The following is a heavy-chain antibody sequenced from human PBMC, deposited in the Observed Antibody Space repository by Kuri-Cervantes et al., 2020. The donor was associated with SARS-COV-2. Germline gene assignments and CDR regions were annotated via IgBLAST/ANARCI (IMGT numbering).Heavy chain of an antibody. CDR2: ISAYNGNT. CDR1: GYTFTSYG. D-gene: IGHD3-3*01. Sequence: ASVKVSCKASGYTFTSYGISWVRQAPGQGLEWMGWISAYNGNTNYAQKFQGRVTMTRDTSISTAYMELSRLRSDDTAVYYCARDRKGSITIFGVLNYYYYMDVWGKGTTVTVSS. CDR3: ARDRKGSITIFGVLNYYYYMDV. V-gene: IGHV1-18*01. J-gene: IGHJ6*03.